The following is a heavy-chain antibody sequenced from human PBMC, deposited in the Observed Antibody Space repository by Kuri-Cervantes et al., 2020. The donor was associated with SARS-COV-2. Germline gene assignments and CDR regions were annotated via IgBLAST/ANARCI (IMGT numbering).Heavy chain of an antibody. D-gene: IGHD4-17*01. Sequence: GESLKISCAASGFTFSSYWMHWVRQAPGKGLVWVSRINSDGSSTSYADSVKGRFTISRDNAKNTLYLQMNSLRAEDTAVYYCARASSYGDYPPGHFDHWGQGTLVTVSS. J-gene: IGHJ4*02. CDR1: GFTFSSYW. CDR3: ARASSYGDYPPGHFDH. CDR2: INSDGSST. V-gene: IGHV3-74*01.